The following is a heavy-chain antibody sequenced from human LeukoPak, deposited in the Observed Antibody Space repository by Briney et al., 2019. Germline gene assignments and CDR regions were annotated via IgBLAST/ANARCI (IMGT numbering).Heavy chain of an antibody. CDR2: IKQDGSEK. J-gene: IGHJ4*02. D-gene: IGHD3-16*01. V-gene: IGHV3-7*01. CDR3: AKDRVMITFGGASDY. Sequence: GGSLRLSCAASGFTFSSYWMSWVRQAPGKGLEWVANIKQDGSEKYYVDSVKGRFTISRDNAKNSLYLQMNSLRAEDTAVYYCAKDRVMITFGGASDYWGQGTLVTVSS. CDR1: GFTFSSYW.